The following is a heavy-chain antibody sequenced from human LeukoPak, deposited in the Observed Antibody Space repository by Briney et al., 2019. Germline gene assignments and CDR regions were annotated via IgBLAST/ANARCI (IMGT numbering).Heavy chain of an antibody. V-gene: IGHV3-23*01. J-gene: IGHJ4*02. Sequence: GGSLRLSCAASGSSLNNYAMNWVRQAPGKGLEWVSIIIGSSGSTFYADSVKGRFTISRDNAKNTLYLQLNSLRPEDTAVYYCAKGGYDYIEVAYFDFWGQGTLVTVSS. CDR3: AKGGYDYIEVAYFDF. D-gene: IGHD5-12*01. CDR1: GSSLNNYA. CDR2: IIGSSGST.